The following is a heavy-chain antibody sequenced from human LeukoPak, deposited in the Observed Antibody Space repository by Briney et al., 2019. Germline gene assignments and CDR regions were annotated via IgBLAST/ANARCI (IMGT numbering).Heavy chain of an antibody. J-gene: IGHJ4*02. D-gene: IGHD3-22*01. V-gene: IGHV3-30*02. Sequence: GGSLRLSCAASGFTFSSYGMHWVRQAPGKGLEWVAFIRYDGSNKYYADSVKGRFTISRDNAKNSLYLQMSSLRVEDTAVYYCARDIDYTNSAGYYSTFYFDHWGQGTLVTVSS. CDR1: GFTFSSYG. CDR3: ARDIDYTNSAGYYSTFYFDH. CDR2: IRYDGSNK.